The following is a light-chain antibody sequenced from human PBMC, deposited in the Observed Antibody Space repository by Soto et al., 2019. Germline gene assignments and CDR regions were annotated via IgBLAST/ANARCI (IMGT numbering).Light chain of an antibody. V-gene: IGKV1-33*01. J-gene: IGKJ5*01. CDR1: QNINNY. CDR3: QQYENLPT. Sequence: EIQMPQSPSSLSASVGDRVTISCQASQNINNYLNWYQQQPGRAPKLLIYDASNLEAGVPSRFRGSGSGTDFTFTISRLQPEDIATYYCQQYENLPTFGQGTRLEIK. CDR2: DAS.